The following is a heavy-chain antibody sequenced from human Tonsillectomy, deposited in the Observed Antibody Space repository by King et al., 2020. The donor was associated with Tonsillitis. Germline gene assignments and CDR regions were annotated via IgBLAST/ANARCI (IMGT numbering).Heavy chain of an antibody. V-gene: IGHV3-30*02. CDR1: AFTFGAYG. J-gene: IGHJ4*02. D-gene: IGHD6-19*01. Sequence: VQLVESGGRVVQPGGSLRLSCAASAFTFGAYGMHWVRQAPGKGLEWVAFIRYDGNNKYYADSVKGRFTISRDNSKDTLYLQMNSLRVEDTAIYYCARDSHWLVYDYYFDYWGQGTLVSVSS. CDR3: ARDSHWLVYDYYFDY. CDR2: IRYDGNNK.